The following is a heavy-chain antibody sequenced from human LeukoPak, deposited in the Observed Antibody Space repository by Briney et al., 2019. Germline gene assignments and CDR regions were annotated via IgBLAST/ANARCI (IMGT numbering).Heavy chain of an antibody. CDR3: ARGANYGGNLGVY. Sequence: PGGSLRLSCAASGFTFSTYWMHWVRQAPGKGLVWVSRINTDGGSTLYADSVKGRFTISRDNAKNTLYLQVNSLRAEDTAVYYCARGANYGGNLGVYWGQGTLVTVSS. J-gene: IGHJ4*02. V-gene: IGHV3-74*01. CDR2: INTDGGST. CDR1: GFTFSTYW. D-gene: IGHD4-23*01.